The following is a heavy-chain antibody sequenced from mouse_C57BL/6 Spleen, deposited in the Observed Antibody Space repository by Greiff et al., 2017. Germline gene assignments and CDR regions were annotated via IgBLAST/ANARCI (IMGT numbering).Heavy chain of an antibody. D-gene: IGHD1-1*01. J-gene: IGHJ1*03. Sequence: QVQLQQPGAELVKPGASVKLSCKASGYTFTSSWMHWVKQRPGQGLEWIGMIHPNSGSTNYNEKFKRKATLTVAQSSSTPYMQLRSLTSEDSAVYYCARPITTVVATDWYFDVWGTGTTVTVSS. CDR2: IHPNSGST. V-gene: IGHV1-64*01. CDR3: ARPITTVVATDWYFDV. CDR1: GYTFTSSW.